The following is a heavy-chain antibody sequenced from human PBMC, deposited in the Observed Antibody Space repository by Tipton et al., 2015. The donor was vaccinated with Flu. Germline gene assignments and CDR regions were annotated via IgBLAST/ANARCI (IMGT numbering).Heavy chain of an antibody. Sequence: TLSLTCAVPGDSIRNDFFWGWIRQPPGKGLEWIATIHRSGSTKYNPSHKSRVTISVDTSKNQFSLEMRSVTAADMAVYYCARRDFSNYVSDPKSWFDPWGQGILVTVSP. J-gene: IGHJ5*02. CDR1: GDSIRNDFF. D-gene: IGHD4-11*01. CDR3: ARRDFSNYVSDPKSWFDP. V-gene: IGHV4-38-2*01. CDR2: IHRSGST.